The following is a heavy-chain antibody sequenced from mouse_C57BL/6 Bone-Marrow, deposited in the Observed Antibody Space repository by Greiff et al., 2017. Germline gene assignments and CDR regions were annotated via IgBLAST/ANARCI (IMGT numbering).Heavy chain of an antibody. D-gene: IGHD1-1*01. CDR3: ARRDYYGRYFDY. CDR1: GYSFTDYN. V-gene: IGHV1-39*01. J-gene: IGHJ2*01. CDR2: INPNYGTT. Sequence: EVKLLESGPELVKPGASVKISCKASGYSFTDYNMNWVKQSNGKSLEWIGVINPNYGTTSYNQKFKGKATLTVDQSSSTAYMQLNSLTSEDSAVYYCARRDYYGRYFDYWGQGTTLTVSS.